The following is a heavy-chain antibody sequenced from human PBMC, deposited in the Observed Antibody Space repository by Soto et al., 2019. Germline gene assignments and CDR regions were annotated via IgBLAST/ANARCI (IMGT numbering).Heavy chain of an antibody. CDR1: GFTFSSYC. V-gene: IGHV3-33*01. Sequence: EGSLILSCAAYGFTFSSYCMHWVRQAPGKGLEWVAVIWYDGSNKYYADSVKGRFTISRDNSKNTLYLQMNSLRAEDTAVYYCARDGNSSSWSNWFDPWGQGT. CDR2: IWYDGSNK. CDR3: ARDGNSSSWSNWFDP. J-gene: IGHJ5*02. D-gene: IGHD6-13*01.